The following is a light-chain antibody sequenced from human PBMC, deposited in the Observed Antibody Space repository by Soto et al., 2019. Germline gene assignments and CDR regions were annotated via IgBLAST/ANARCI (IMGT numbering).Light chain of an antibody. J-gene: IGKJ3*01. CDR1: QSVSNF. V-gene: IGKV3-11*01. CDR2: DAS. CDR3: QQRSSWPIT. Sequence: EIVLTQSPATLSLSPGERATLSCRASQSVSNFLAWYQQIPGQAPSLLIYDASNRATGIPARFSGSGSGTDFTLTISSLEREDFVIYYCQQRSSWPITFGPGTKVDIK.